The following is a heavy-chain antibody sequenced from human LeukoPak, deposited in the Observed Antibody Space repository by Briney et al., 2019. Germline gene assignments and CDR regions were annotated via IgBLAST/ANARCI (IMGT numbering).Heavy chain of an antibody. CDR3: ARDSGDMGYEFDY. CDR2: IYYSGST. V-gene: IGHV4-59*01. D-gene: IGHD5-12*01. CDR1: GGSISSYY. Sequence: SETLSLTCTVSGGSISSYYWSWIRQPPGKGLEWIGYIYYSGSTNYNPSLKSRVTISVDTSKNQFSLKLSSVTAADTAVYYCARDSGDMGYEFDYWGQGTLVTVSS. J-gene: IGHJ4*02.